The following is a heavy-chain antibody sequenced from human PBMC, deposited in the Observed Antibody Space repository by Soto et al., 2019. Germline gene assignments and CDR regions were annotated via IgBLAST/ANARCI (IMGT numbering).Heavy chain of an antibody. CDR2: INPNSGGT. D-gene: IGHD3-3*01. CDR3: ARDLKDFWSGYYLDY. Sequence: ASVKVSCKASGYTFTGYYMHWVRQAPGQGLEWMGWINPNSGGTNYAQKFQGWVTMTRDTSISTAYMELSRLRSDDTAVYYCARDLKDFWSGYYLDYWGQRTPVTVSS. J-gene: IGHJ4*02. V-gene: IGHV1-2*04. CDR1: GYTFTGYY.